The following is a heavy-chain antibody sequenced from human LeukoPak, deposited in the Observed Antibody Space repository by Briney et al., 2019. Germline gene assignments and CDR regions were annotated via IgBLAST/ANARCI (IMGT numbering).Heavy chain of an antibody. CDR3: ARGLHYYDSSGYYLNWFDP. Sequence: SETLSLTCAVYGGSFSGYYWSWIRQPPGKGLEWIGEINHSGSTNYNPSLKSRVTISVDTSKNQFSLKLSSVTAADTAVYYCARGLHYYDSSGYYLNWFDPWAREPWSPSPQ. J-gene: IGHJ5*02. CDR1: GGSFSGYY. V-gene: IGHV4-34*01. D-gene: IGHD3-22*01. CDR2: INHSGST.